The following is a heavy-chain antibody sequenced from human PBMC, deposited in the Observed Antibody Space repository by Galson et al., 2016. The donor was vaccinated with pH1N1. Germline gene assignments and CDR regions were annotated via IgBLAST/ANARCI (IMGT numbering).Heavy chain of an antibody. CDR1: GFTFSSYW. J-gene: IGHJ5*02. D-gene: IGHD6-13*01. CDR3: VRGVGIAAAA. V-gene: IGHV3-7*01. Sequence: SLRLSCAASGFTFSSYWVNWVRQAPGKGLEWVANIKQDGSEKYYVDSVKGRFTISRDNAKNSLYLQMNSLRAEDTAVYYCVRGVGIAAAAWGQGTLVTVSS. CDR2: IKQDGSEK.